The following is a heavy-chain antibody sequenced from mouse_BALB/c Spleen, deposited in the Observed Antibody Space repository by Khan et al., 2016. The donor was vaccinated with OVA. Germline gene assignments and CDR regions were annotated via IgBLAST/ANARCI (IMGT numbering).Heavy chain of an antibody. CDR1: GYTFTSYT. CDR3: ARDVAYYRNDGWFAY. J-gene: IGHJ3*01. D-gene: IGHD2-14*01. CDR2: INPSSGYT. V-gene: IGHV1-4*01. Sequence: QVQLQQSGAELARPGASVKMSCKASGYTFTSYTIHWIKQRPGQGLEWIGYINPSSGYTNYNQKLKDKATLTADKSSTTAYMQLSSLTSDDPTVDYGARDVAYYRNDGWFAYWGQGTLVTVSA.